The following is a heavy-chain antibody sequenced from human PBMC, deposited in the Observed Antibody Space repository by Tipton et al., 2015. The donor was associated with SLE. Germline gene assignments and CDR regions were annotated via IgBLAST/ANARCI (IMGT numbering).Heavy chain of an antibody. CDR1: GYTFSSYG. CDR2: ISSDNGNT. CDR3: ARDSRIGWFDP. D-gene: IGHD2-15*01. V-gene: IGHV1-18*01. J-gene: IGHJ5*02. Sequence: QSGAEVKKPGASVKVSCKASGYTFSSYGINWVRQAPGQGLEWMGWISSDNGNTDYAQKFQGRVTMTTDTSTSTAYMEMWSLRSDDTAVYYCARDSRIGWFDPWGQGTLVAVSS.